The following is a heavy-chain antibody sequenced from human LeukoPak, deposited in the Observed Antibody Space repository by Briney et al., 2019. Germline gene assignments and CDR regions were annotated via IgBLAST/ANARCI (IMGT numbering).Heavy chain of an antibody. CDR2: IYYSGST. V-gene: IGHV4-61*01. CDR1: GGSVSSGSYY. J-gene: IGHJ4*02. Sequence: SETLSLTCTVSGGSVSSGSYYWSWIRQPPGKGLEWIGYIYYSGSTNYNPSLKSRVTISVDTSKNQFSLKLSFVTAADTAVYYCASAHYDYVWGSYRPFDYWGQGTLVTVSS. CDR3: ASAHYDYVWGSYRPFDY. D-gene: IGHD3-16*02.